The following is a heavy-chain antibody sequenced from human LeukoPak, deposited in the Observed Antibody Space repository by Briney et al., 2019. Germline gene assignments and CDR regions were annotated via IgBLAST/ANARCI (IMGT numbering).Heavy chain of an antibody. CDR3: AKDRVQVGYYYGMDV. J-gene: IGHJ6*02. Sequence: GGSLRLSCAASGFTFYDYGMHWVRQAPGKGLEWVSRISWNSGSIGYADSVKGRFTISRDNAKNSLYLQMNSLRPEDTALYYCAKDRVQVGYYYGMDVWGQGTTVTVSS. V-gene: IGHV3-9*01. CDR1: GFTFYDYG. D-gene: IGHD2-2*01. CDR2: ISWNSGSI.